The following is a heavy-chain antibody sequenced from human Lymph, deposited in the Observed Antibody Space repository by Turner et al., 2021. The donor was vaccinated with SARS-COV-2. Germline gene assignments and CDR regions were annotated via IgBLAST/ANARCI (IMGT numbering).Heavy chain of an antibody. V-gene: IGHV3-21*01. J-gene: IGHJ4*02. CDR2: ITFTSSYI. D-gene: IGHD2-21*02. CDR3: ARGPPDFPYYFDY. Sequence: EVQLVESGGGLVKPGGSQRLSCAASGFTFSSYSMTRVRQAPGKGLEWISSITFTSSYIYYADSVKGRFTISRDTAKNSLYLQMNSLGAEDTAVYYCARGPPDFPYYFDYWGQGTLVTVSS. CDR1: GFTFSSYS.